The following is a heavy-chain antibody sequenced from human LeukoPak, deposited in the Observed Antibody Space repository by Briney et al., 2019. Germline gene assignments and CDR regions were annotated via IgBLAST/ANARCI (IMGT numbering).Heavy chain of an antibody. V-gene: IGHV1-18*01. Sequence: ASVKVSCKASGYTFTSYGISWVRQAPGQGLEWMGWISTYNGNTNYAQKLQGRVTITRDTSASTAYMELSSLRSEDTAEYYCARGTYGDGYNLGDWGQGTLVTVSS. CDR2: ISTYNGNT. D-gene: IGHD5-24*01. CDR1: GYTFTSYG. J-gene: IGHJ4*02. CDR3: ARGTYGDGYNLGD.